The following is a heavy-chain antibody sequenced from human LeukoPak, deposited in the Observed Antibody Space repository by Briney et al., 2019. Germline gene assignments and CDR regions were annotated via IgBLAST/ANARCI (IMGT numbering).Heavy chain of an antibody. Sequence: GASVKVSCKASGYTFTSYGISWVRQAPGQGLEWMGWISAYNGNTNYAQKLQGRVTMTTDTSTSTAYMELRSLRSDDTAVYYCARAYYDFCSGYYLVGGYNWFDPWGQGTLVTVSS. CDR1: GYTFTSYG. J-gene: IGHJ5*02. V-gene: IGHV1-18*01. CDR3: ARAYYDFCSGYYLVGGYNWFDP. D-gene: IGHD3-3*01. CDR2: ISAYNGNT.